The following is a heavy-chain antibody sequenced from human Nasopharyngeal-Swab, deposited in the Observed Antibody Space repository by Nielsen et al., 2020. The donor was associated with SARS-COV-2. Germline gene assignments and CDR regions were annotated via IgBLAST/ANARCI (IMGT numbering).Heavy chain of an antibody. CDR3: ARGRTYYDFWSGYRPRWFDP. Sequence: SETLSLTCAVYGGSFSGYYWSWIRQPPGKGLEWLGEINHSGSTNYNPSLKSRVTISVDTSKNQFSLKLSSVTAADTAVYYCARGRTYYDFWSGYRPRWFDPWGQGTLVTVSS. CDR1: GGSFSGYY. CDR2: INHSGST. V-gene: IGHV4-34*01. D-gene: IGHD3-3*01. J-gene: IGHJ5*02.